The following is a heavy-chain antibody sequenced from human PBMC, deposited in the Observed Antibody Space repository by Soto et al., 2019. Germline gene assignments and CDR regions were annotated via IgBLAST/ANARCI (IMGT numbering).Heavy chain of an antibody. V-gene: IGHV1-3*01. Sequence: QVQLVQSGAEVKKPGASVKVSCKASGYTFTSYAMHWVRQAPGQRLEWMGWINAGNGNTKYLQKFQGRVTITRDTSASTAYMELSSLRSEDTAVYYCARTSGYYFYDYWGQGTLVTVSS. J-gene: IGHJ4*02. CDR2: INAGNGNT. CDR1: GYTFTSYA. CDR3: ARTSGYYFYDY. D-gene: IGHD3-3*01.